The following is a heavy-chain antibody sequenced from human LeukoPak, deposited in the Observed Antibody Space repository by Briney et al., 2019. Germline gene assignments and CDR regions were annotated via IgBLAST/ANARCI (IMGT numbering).Heavy chain of an antibody. J-gene: IGHJ3*02. V-gene: IGHV4-38-2*01. CDR1: GYSISGGYY. CDR2: IYNTGST. D-gene: IGHD1-14*01. CDR3: ARQPGGTAAFDI. Sequence: SETLSLTCAVSGYSISGGYYWGWIRQPPGEGLEWFGSIYNTGSTYSNPSLKSRVTLSVDTSKNQFSLKLSSVTAADTAVYYCARQPGGTAAFDIWGQGTMVTVSS.